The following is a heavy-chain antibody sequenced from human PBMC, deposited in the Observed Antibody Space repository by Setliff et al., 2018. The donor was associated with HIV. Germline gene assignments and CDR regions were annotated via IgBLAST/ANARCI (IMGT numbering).Heavy chain of an antibody. V-gene: IGHV4-31*03. CDR2: IFGSGIT. Sequence: SETLSLTCTLSGFSISSDGFYWNWIRQRPGKGLEWIGYIFGSGITYYNPSLKSRLRISIDTSANQFSVELSSVTPADTAVYYCARGRGSSPYRWFDPWGQGTLVTVSS. CDR3: ARGRGSSPYRWFDP. CDR1: GFSISSDGFY. D-gene: IGHD6-19*01. J-gene: IGHJ5*02.